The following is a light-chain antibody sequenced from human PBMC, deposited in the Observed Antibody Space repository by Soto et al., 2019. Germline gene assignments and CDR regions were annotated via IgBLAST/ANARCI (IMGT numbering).Light chain of an antibody. CDR1: QSVSSK. CDR3: QQYYNWPLT. Sequence: ETVMTQSPATLSVSPGERATLSCRASQSVSSKLAWYQQKPGQAPRLLIYGASTRVTGIPARFSGSGSGTEFTLTISSLQSEDFAVYYCQQYYNWPLTFGGGTKVDI. J-gene: IGKJ4*01. V-gene: IGKV3-15*01. CDR2: GAS.